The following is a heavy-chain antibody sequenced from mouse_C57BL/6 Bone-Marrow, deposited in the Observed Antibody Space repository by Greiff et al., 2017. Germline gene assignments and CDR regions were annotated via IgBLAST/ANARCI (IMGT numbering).Heavy chain of an antibody. CDR2: ISSGGSYT. CDR3: ARQGDGYYVGY. J-gene: IGHJ2*01. CDR1: GFTFSSYG. Sequence: EVKVVESGGDLVKPGGSLKLSCAASGFTFSSYGMSWVRQTPDKRLEWVATISSGGSYTYYPDSVKGRFTISRDNAKNTLYLQMSSLKSEDTAMXYCARQGDGYYVGYWGKGTTLTVSS. D-gene: IGHD2-3*01. V-gene: IGHV5-6*01.